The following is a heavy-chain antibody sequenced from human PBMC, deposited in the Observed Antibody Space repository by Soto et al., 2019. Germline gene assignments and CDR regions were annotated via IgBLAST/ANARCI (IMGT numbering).Heavy chain of an antibody. CDR3: ARAADYGDLTFDY. CDR1: GFTFSSYW. V-gene: IGHV3-7*01. D-gene: IGHD4-17*01. CDR2: IKQDGSEK. J-gene: IGHJ4*02. Sequence: EVQLVESGGGLVQPGGSLRLSCAASGFTFSSYWMSWVRQAPGKGPEWVANIKQDGSEKYYVDSVKGRFTISRDNAKNSLYLQMNSLRAEDTAVYYCARAADYGDLTFDYWGQGTLVTVSS.